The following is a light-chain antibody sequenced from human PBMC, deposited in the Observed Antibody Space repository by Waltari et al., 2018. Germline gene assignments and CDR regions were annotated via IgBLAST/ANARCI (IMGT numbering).Light chain of an antibody. J-gene: IGKJ1*01. CDR2: GAS. CDR3: QKYNSVPKT. CDR1: QGISNF. V-gene: IGKV1-27*01. Sequence: DIQMTQSPSSLSASVGDRVTIPCRASQGISNFLAWYQQKPGKVPRLLIYGASTLQSGVPSRFSGSGSGTDFTLTISSLQPEDVATYYCQKYNSVPKTFGQGTKVEIE.